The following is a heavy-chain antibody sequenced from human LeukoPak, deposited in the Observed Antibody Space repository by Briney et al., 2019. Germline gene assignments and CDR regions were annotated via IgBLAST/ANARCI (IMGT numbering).Heavy chain of an antibody. Sequence: SETLSLTCTVSGGSISSGGYYWSWIRQPPGKGLEWIGYIYHSGSTYYNPSLKSRVTISVDRSKNQFSLKLSSVTAADTAVYYCARESKWELFGYWGQGTLVTVSS. CDR3: ARESKWELFGY. D-gene: IGHD1-26*01. CDR2: IYHSGST. V-gene: IGHV4-30-2*01. J-gene: IGHJ4*02. CDR1: GGSISSGGYY.